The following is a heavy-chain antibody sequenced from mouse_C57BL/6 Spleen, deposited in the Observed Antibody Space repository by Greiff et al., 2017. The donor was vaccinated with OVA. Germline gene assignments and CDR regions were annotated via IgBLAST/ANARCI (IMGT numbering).Heavy chain of an antibody. V-gene: IGHV1-69*01. CDR3: ARALRGYAMDY. D-gene: IGHD1-1*01. CDR1: GYTFTSYW. J-gene: IGHJ4*01. Sequence: QVQLQQPGAELVMPGASVKLSCKASGYTFTSYWMHWVKQRPGQGLEWIGEIDPSDSYTNYTQKFKGKSTLTVDKSSSTAYMQLSSLTSEDSAVYYCARALRGYAMDYWGDGTPVTVSS. CDR2: IDPSDSYT.